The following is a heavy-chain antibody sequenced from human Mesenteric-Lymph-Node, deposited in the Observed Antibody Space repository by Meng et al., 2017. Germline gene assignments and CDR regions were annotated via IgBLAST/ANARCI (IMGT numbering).Heavy chain of an antibody. J-gene: IGHJ4*02. D-gene: IGHD6-19*01. CDR1: GGSVSSGGYY. V-gene: IGHV4-31*03. CDR2: IYYSGST. Sequence: QGHMQDAGPGSGKPSRALSLTCTVSGGSVSSGGYYWTWIRQHPGKGLEWFGHIYYSGSTFYNPSLKRRVIISIDTSKNQFSLNLRSVTAADTAVYYCARVSSGWDYFDYWGQGTLVTVSS. CDR3: ARVSSGWDYFDY.